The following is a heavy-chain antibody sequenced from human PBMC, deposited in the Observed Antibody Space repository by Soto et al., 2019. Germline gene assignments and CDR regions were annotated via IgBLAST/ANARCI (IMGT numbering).Heavy chain of an antibody. CDR2: ISGRGFDT. V-gene: IGHV3-23*01. Sequence: PGGSLRLSCAASGFSFSSLALSWFRQAPGKGLEWVSSISGRGFDTLYADSVKGRFTISRDNSRNTLYLQVNGLRAEDTAVYYCAKDQTDVTLFDYWGHGTLVSDSS. J-gene: IGHJ4*01. D-gene: IGHD2-21*02. CDR1: GFSFSSLA. CDR3: AKDQTDVTLFDY.